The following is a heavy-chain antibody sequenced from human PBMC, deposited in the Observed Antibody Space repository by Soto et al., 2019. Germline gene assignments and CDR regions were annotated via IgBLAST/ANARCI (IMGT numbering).Heavy chain of an antibody. J-gene: IGHJ4*02. CDR2: INHSGST. CDR3: ARGSSWYPLDY. CDR1: GGSFSGYY. D-gene: IGHD6-13*01. Sequence: QVQLQQWGAGLLKPSETLSLTCAVYGGSFSGYYWSWIRQPRGKGLEWIGEINHSGSTNYNPSLKSRVTISVDTSKNQFSLKLSSVTAADTAVYYCARGSSWYPLDYWGQGTLVTVSS. V-gene: IGHV4-34*01.